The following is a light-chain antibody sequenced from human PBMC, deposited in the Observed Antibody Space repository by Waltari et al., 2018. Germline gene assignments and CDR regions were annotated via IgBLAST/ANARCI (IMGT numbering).Light chain of an antibody. J-gene: IGLJ2*01. CDR3: ATWDSSLSGGV. CDR1: RSNIGNNS. Sequence: HSVLTQPPSVSAAPGQAVTIFCSGSRSNIGNNSVSLYKQVPETAPKLLIFDNNERPSGIPDRFSGSKSGTSATLDITGLQTGDEAHYYCATWDSSLSGGVFGGGTKVTVL. CDR2: DNN. V-gene: IGLV1-51*01.